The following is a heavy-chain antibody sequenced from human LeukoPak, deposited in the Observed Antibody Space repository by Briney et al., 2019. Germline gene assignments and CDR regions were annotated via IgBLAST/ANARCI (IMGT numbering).Heavy chain of an antibody. CDR1: GFKFSSYA. CDR3: AKDEATSGGGLAS. D-gene: IGHD3-16*01. J-gene: IGHJ5*01. Sequence: GGSLRLSCAASGFKFSSYAMSWVRQAPGKGLEWVSAMYTGGTTYYADSVTGRFTVSRDTSRNTLFLHMNSLRAEDTAVYYCAKDEATSGGGLASWGQGTLVIVSS. CDR2: MYTGGTT. V-gene: IGHV3-23*05.